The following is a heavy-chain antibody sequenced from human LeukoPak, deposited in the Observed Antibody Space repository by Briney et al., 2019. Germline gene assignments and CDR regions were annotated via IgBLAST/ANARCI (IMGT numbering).Heavy chain of an antibody. J-gene: IGHJ4*02. V-gene: IGHV3-23*01. Sequence: GGSLRLSCAASGFTFSSYAMNWVRQAPGKGLEWVSSISDTGGTTYYTDSVKGRFTISRDNSKNTLYLQMNSLRAEDTAVYYCARKSCTSTKCYHVDYWDQGTLVTVSP. D-gene: IGHD2-2*01. CDR2: ISDTGGTT. CDR1: GFTFSSYA. CDR3: ARKSCTSTKCYHVDY.